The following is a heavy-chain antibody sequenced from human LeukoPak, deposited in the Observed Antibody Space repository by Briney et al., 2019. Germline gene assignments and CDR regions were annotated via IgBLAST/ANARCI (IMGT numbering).Heavy chain of an antibody. V-gene: IGHV4-59*01. Sequence: SETLSLTCTVSGGSISSNYWSWIRQPPGKGLEWIGYIYNSGSTNYHPSLKSRVTISVDTSKNQFSLKLSSVTAEDTAVYYCARTPAAKSSLDYWGQGTLVTVSS. CDR3: ARTPAAKSSLDY. CDR2: IYNSGST. CDR1: GGSISSNY. J-gene: IGHJ4*02.